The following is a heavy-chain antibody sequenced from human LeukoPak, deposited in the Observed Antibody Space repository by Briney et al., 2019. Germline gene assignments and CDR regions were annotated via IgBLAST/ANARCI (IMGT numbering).Heavy chain of an antibody. V-gene: IGHV4-59*01. Sequence: PSETLSLTCTVSHASIRTYYWSWIRQVPGKGLEWLGDACYSGSTNYNPSLKSRVTISLDTSNNQFSLKLNSATAADTAVYYCAGARMNSEFDYWGQGTLVTVSS. J-gene: IGHJ4*02. CDR1: HASIRTYY. D-gene: IGHD1-7*01. CDR3: AGARMNSEFDY. CDR2: ACYSGST.